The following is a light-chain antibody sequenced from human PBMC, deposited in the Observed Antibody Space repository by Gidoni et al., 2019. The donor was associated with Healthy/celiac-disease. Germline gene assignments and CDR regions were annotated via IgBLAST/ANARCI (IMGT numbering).Light chain of an antibody. CDR3: QQYYSYPRT. CDR2: AAS. CDR1: QSISSY. J-gene: IGKJ1*01. Sequence: AIRMTLSSSSFSASTGDRVTITCLASQSISSYLAWYQQKPGKAPKLLIYAASTLQSGVPSRFSGSGSGTDFTLTISCLQSEDFAAYYWQQYYSYPRTFGQGTKVEIK. V-gene: IGKV1-8*01.